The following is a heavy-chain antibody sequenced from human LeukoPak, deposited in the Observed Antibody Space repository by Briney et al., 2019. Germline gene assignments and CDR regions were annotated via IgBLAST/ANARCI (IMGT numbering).Heavy chain of an antibody. V-gene: IGHV4-31*03. D-gene: IGHD3-22*01. Sequence: PSETLSLTCTVSGGSISSDGYYWSWIRQHPGKGLEWIGYIYYSGSTYYNPSLKSRVTISVDTSKNQFSLKLSSVTAADTAVYYCARAEYYYDSSGYRVSGFDYWGQGTLVTVSS. J-gene: IGHJ4*02. CDR1: GGSISSDGYY. CDR3: ARAEYYYDSSGYRVSGFDY. CDR2: IYYSGST.